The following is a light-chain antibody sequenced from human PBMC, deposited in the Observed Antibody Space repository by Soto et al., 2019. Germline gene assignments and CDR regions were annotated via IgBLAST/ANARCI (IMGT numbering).Light chain of an antibody. V-gene: IGKV3-20*01. Sequence: EIVLTQSPGTLSLSPGDRATLSCRASQSVSNSHLAWYQQKPGQAPRLLIYHASSRATGIPDRFSGRGSGTDFTLTISRLEPQDFAVYYCQQYGSSPYTFGQGTKVEIK. CDR1: QSVSNSH. CDR2: HAS. J-gene: IGKJ2*01. CDR3: QQYGSSPYT.